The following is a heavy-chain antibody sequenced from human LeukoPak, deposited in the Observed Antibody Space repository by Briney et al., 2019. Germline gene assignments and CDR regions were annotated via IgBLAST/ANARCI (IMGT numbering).Heavy chain of an antibody. J-gene: IGHJ4*02. CDR2: IYYSGCT. Sequence: SETLSLTCTISGGSISSSSYYWGWIRQPPGKGLEWIGSIYYSGCTYYNPSLKSRVTISVDTSKNRFSLKLSSVTAADTAVYYCARHFGTSLLPGYWGQGTLVTVSS. V-gene: IGHV4-39*01. D-gene: IGHD2-2*01. CDR1: GGSISSSSYY. CDR3: ARHFGTSLLPGY.